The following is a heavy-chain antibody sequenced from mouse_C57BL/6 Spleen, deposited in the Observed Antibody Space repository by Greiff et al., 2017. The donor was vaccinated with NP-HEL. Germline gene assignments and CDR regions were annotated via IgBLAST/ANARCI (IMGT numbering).Heavy chain of an antibody. V-gene: IGHV1-81*01. Sequence: VQLQESGAELARPGASVKLSCKASGYTFTSYGISWVKQRTGQGLEWIGEIYPRSGNTYYNEKFKGKATLTADKSSSTAYMELRSLTSEDSAVYFCARKHYGSSYWYFDVWGTGTTVTVSS. CDR2: IYPRSGNT. CDR3: ARKHYGSSYWYFDV. J-gene: IGHJ1*03. CDR1: GYTFTSYG. D-gene: IGHD1-1*01.